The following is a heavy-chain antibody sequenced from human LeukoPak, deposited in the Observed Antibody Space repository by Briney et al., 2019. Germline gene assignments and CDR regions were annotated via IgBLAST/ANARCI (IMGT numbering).Heavy chain of an antibody. CDR3: ARGARRGDDYGGFFDY. V-gene: IGHV3-74*01. J-gene: IGHJ4*02. Sequence: GGSLRLSCAASGFTFSSYWMHWVRQAPGKGLVWVSRINSDGSSTSYADSVKGRFTISRDNSKNTLYLHMNSLRAEDTAVYYCARGARRGDDYGGFFDYWGQGTLVTVSS. CDR2: INSDGSST. D-gene: IGHD4-23*01. CDR1: GFTFSSYW.